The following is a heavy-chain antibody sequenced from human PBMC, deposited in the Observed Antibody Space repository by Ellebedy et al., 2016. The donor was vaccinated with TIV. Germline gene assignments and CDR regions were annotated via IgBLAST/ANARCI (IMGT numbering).Heavy chain of an antibody. CDR1: GFSLSTSGMC. D-gene: IGHD4-11*01. Sequence: SGPTLVKPTQTLTLTCTFSGFSLSTSGMCVSWIRQPPGTALEWLALIAWDDDKYYSTSLTTRLTIPKATSKNQVVLTMTNMDPVDTATYYCARMLRGDYSNYFDHWGQGTLVTVSS. V-gene: IGHV2-70*01. CDR2: IAWDDDK. CDR3: ARMLRGDYSNYFDH. J-gene: IGHJ4*02.